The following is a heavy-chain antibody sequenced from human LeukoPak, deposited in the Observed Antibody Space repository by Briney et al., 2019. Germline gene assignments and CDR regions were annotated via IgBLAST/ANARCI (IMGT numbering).Heavy chain of an antibody. V-gene: IGHV1-18*01. CDR3: ARAVGLNYDFWSGYSSFDY. J-gene: IGHJ4*02. CDR2: ISAYNGNT. Sequence: ASVKVSFKASGYTFTSYGISWVRQAPGQGLEWKGWISAYNGNTNYAQKLQGRVTMTTDTSTSTAYMELRSLRSDDTAVYYCARAVGLNYDFWSGYSSFDYWGQGTLVIVSS. D-gene: IGHD3-3*01. CDR1: GYTFTSYG.